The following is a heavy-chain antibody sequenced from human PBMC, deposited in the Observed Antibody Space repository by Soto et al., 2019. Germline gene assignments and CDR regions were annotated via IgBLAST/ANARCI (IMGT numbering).Heavy chain of an antibody. V-gene: IGHV3-33*01. CDR2: IWYDGSNK. CDR1: GFTFTSYG. Sequence: LRLSCAASGFTFTSYGMHWVRQAPGKGLEWVAVIWYDGSNKYYADSVKGRFTISRDNSKNTLYLQMNSLRAEDTAVYYCARGGLLLDYWGQGTLVTVSS. J-gene: IGHJ4*02. CDR3: ARGGLLLDY. D-gene: IGHD3-16*01.